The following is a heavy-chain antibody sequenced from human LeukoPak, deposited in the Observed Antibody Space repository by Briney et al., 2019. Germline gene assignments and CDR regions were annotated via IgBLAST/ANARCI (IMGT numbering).Heavy chain of an antibody. CDR2: ISSSSSTI. CDR3: ATSESIAAAGTGHFDY. CDR1: GFTFSSYS. J-gene: IGHJ4*02. V-gene: IGHV3-48*04. D-gene: IGHD6-13*01. Sequence: TGGSLRLSCAASGFTFSSYSMNWVRQAPGKGLEWVSYISSSSSTIYYADSVKGRFTISRDNAKNSLYLQMNSLRAEDTAVYYCATSESIAAAGTGHFDYWGQGTLVTVSS.